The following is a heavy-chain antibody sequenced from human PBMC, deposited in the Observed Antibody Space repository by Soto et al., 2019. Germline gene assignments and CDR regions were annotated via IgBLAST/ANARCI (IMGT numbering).Heavy chain of an antibody. Sequence: EVQLLESGGGLVQPGGSLRLSCAASGFTFSSYAMSWVRQAPGKGLEWVSGIGGSGGRTYHADSVKGRFTISRDNFKTKLYLQMNSVRVEDTAVYYCARGLSNGVEVAAIFDYWGQGTLVTVSS. D-gene: IGHD6-19*01. CDR3: ARGLSNGVEVAAIFDY. V-gene: IGHV3-23*01. J-gene: IGHJ4*02. CDR1: GFTFSSYA. CDR2: IGGSGGRT.